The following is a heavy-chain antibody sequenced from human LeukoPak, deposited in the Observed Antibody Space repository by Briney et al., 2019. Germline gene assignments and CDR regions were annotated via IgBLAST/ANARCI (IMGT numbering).Heavy chain of an antibody. D-gene: IGHD3-10*01. CDR1: GGTFSSYA. Sequence: ASVTVSCKASGGTFSSYAISWVRQAPGQGLEWMGWINPNSGGTNYAQKFQGRVTMTRDTSISTAYMELSRLRSDDTAVYYCARGIGATMVRGVRVFRSWFDPWGQGTLVTVSS. V-gene: IGHV1-2*02. J-gene: IGHJ5*02. CDR3: ARGIGATMVRGVRVFRSWFDP. CDR2: INPNSGGT.